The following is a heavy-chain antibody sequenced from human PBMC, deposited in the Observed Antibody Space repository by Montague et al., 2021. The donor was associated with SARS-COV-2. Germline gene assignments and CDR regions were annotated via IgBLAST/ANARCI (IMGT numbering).Heavy chain of an antibody. J-gene: IGHJ3*02. D-gene: IGHD3-9*01. V-gene: IGHV4-59*08. CDR3: ARTYYDILTGYYNRGAFDI. Sequence: SETLSLTCTVSGGSISSYYWSWIRQPPGKGLEWIGYIYYSGSTNXXPSLKIRGTISVDTYKNQFSLKLSFVTAAVTAVYYCARTYYDILTGYYNRGAFDIWGQGTMVTVSS. CDR2: IYYSGST. CDR1: GGSISSYY.